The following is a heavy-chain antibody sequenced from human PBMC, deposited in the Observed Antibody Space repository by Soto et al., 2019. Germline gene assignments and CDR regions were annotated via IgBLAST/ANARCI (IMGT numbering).Heavy chain of an antibody. CDR2: INPSGGTT. J-gene: IGHJ6*02. Sequence: GASVKVSCKASGYTFTSYYMHWVRQAPGQGLEWMGIINPSGGTTNYAQKFQGRVTMTRDMSTSTVYMELSSLRSEDTAVYYCARGSYYYDSSFKNYGMDVWGQGTTVTVSS. D-gene: IGHD3-22*01. CDR1: GYTFTSYY. V-gene: IGHV1-46*01. CDR3: ARGSYYYDSSFKNYGMDV.